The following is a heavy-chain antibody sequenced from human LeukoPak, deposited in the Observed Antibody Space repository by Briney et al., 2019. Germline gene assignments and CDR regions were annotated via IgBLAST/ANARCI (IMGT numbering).Heavy chain of an antibody. CDR2: INPDSGYT. J-gene: IGHJ6*03. D-gene: IGHD3-3*01. V-gene: IGHV1-2*02. Sequence: ASVKVSCKASGYTFTDYYIHWVRQAPGQGLEWMGWINPDSGYTNYAQKFQGRVTMTRDTSINTAYMELSRLTSDDTAVYYCATDPRTAVFGTFRYYYMDVWGEGTTVAVSS. CDR3: ATDPRTAVFGTFRYYYMDV. CDR1: GYTFTDYY.